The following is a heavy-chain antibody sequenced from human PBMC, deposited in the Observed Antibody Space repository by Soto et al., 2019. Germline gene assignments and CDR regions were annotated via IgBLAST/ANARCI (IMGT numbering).Heavy chain of an antibody. V-gene: IGHV3-23*01. Sequence: GGSLRLSCAASGFTFSSFALSWVRQAPGKGLEWVSSISTGGDITQYADSVKGRFTISRDNSKNTLYLQMNSLRAEDTALYSCARDIGSGWTRNYFDPWGQGTLVTVS. CDR1: GFTFSSFA. CDR2: ISTGGDIT. J-gene: IGHJ5*02. D-gene: IGHD6-19*01. CDR3: ARDIGSGWTRNYFDP.